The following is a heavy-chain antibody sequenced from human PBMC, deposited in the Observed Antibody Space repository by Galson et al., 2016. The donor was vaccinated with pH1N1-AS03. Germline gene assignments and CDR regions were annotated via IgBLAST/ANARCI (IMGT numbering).Heavy chain of an antibody. CDR1: GFPFSGYS. J-gene: IGHJ4*02. CDR3: ARDGPPQGISVAGSFDF. CDR2: ISTTSSSI. V-gene: IGHV3-21*01. Sequence: SLRLSCAASGFPFSGYSMNWVRQAPGKGLEWVSFISTTSSSIYYADSVKGRFTISRDNAKNSLFLQMNSLRDEDTAVYYYARDGPPQGISVAGSFDFWGQGTLVTVSS. D-gene: IGHD6-19*01.